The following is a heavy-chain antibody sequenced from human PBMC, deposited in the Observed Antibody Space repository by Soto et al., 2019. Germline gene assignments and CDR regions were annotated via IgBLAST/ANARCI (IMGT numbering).Heavy chain of an antibody. CDR3: ARDTAMAAGHLDY. CDR2: ISSSSSTI. CDR1: GFTFSSYS. Sequence: GGSLRLSCAASGFTFSSYSMNWVRQAPGKGLEWVSYISSSSSTIYYADSVKGRFTISRDNAKNSLYLQMNSLRDEDTAVYYCARDTAMAAGHLDYWGQGTLVTVSS. J-gene: IGHJ4*02. D-gene: IGHD5-18*01. V-gene: IGHV3-48*02.